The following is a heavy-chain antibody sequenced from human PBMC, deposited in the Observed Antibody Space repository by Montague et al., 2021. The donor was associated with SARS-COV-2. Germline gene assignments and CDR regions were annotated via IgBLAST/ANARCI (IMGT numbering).Heavy chain of an antibody. CDR3: ARRGGGEVFARFMYWYFDV. CDR2: IYYSGSMTT. V-gene: IGHV4-59*13. D-gene: IGHD2-21*01. Sequence: SETLSLTCSVSGGSINNYYWGWVRQSPGKGLEWIGYIYYSGSMTTSYNPSLKSRVSISVDTSENQFSLKLTSVTAADTAVYYCARRGGGEVFARFMYWYFDVWSRGSLVTVSS. CDR1: GGSINNYY. J-gene: IGHJ2*01.